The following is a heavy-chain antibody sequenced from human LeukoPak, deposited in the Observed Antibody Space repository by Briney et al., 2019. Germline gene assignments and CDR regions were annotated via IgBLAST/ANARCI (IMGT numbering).Heavy chain of an antibody. V-gene: IGHV7-4-1*02. CDR1: GYTFTSYA. J-gene: IGHJ6*02. CDR2: INTNTGNP. D-gene: IGHD3-3*01. CDR3: ARKGIPYYDFWSGYYQNVYYYYGMDV. Sequence: PVASVTVSCKASGYTFTSYAMNWVRQAPGQGLEWMGWINTNTGNPTYAQGFTGRFVFSLDTSVSTAYLQISSLKAEDTAVYYCARKGIPYYDFWSGYYQNVYYYYGMDVWGQGTTVTVSS.